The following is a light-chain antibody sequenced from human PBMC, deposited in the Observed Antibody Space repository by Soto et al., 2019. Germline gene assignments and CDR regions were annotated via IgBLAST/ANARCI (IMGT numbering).Light chain of an antibody. CDR3: QQFGTSPWT. Sequence: EIVLTQSPGTLSLSPGERATLSCRASQSVSSSSLTWYQRKPGQAPRLLIYGSSSRATGIPCRFSGSGSGTDFTLTISRLEPEDFAVYYCQQFGTSPWTFGQGTKVEIK. CDR1: QSVSSSS. J-gene: IGKJ1*01. V-gene: IGKV3-20*01. CDR2: GSS.